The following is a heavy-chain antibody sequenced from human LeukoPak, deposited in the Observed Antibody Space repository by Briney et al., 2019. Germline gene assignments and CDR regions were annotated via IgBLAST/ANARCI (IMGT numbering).Heavy chain of an antibody. Sequence: GGSLRLSCAASGFTFSSYSMNWVRQAPGKGLEWVSTISSSSSYIYYADSVKGQFTISRDNANNSLYLQMNSLRAEDTAVYYCARDLRRYFDYWGQGTLVTVSS. V-gene: IGHV3-21*01. J-gene: IGHJ4*02. CDR1: GFTFSSYS. CDR3: ARDLRRYFDY. CDR2: ISSSSSYI.